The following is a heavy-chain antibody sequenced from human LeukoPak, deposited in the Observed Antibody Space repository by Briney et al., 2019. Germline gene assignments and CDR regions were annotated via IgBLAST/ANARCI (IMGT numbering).Heavy chain of an antibody. V-gene: IGHV1-69*13. D-gene: IGHD1-26*01. J-gene: IGHJ5*02. CDR1: RGTFTSYA. CDR3: ARKLRLGGNWFDP. CDR2: IIPISGTT. Sequence: ASVKVSCKASRGTFTSYAITWVRQAPGQGLEWMGKIIPISGTTNYAQKFQGRVTFTADESMSTAYMELSSLRSEDTALYYCARKLRLGGNWFDPWGQGTLVTVSS.